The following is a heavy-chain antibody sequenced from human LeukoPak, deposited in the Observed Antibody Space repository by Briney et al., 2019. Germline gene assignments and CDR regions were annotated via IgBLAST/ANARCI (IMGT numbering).Heavy chain of an antibody. CDR2: INPYSGGT. V-gene: IGHV1-2*02. Sequence: ASVKVSCKASGYTFIHYYMHWVGQAPGQGGEWGGWINPYSGGTNYAQKFQGRVTMTRDMSISTAYMELSRLRSDDTAVYYCARDFDYYDSSDAFDVWGQGTMVTVSS. J-gene: IGHJ3*01. D-gene: IGHD3-22*01. CDR1: GYTFIHYY. CDR3: ARDFDYYDSSDAFDV.